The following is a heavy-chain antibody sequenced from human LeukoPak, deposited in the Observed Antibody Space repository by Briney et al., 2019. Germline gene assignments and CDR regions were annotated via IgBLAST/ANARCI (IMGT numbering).Heavy chain of an antibody. CDR2: IIPIFGAT. CDR1: GGSFSNYA. CDR3: AKQGAVRQDYYMDV. J-gene: IGHJ6*03. D-gene: IGHD3-16*01. V-gene: IGHV1-69*06. Sequence: GASVKVSCKASGGSFSNYAITWGRQAPGQGLEWMGRIIPIFGATTYAQKFQGRVTITADMGSSTAYLELTGLTSEDTALYFCAKQGAVRQDYYMDVWGNGTTVIVSS.